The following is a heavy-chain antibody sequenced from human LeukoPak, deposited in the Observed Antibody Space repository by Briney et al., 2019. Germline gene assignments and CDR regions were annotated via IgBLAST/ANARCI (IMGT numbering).Heavy chain of an antibody. CDR3: ARSYCSVSSCYLAY. CDR2: IYHSGST. V-gene: IGHV4-59*08. J-gene: IGHJ4*02. CDR1: GGSISSYY. Sequence: SETLSLTCTVSGGSISSYYWGWIRQPPGEGLEWIGCIYHSGSTYYNPSLKSRVTISVDTSKNQFSLKLSSVTAADTAVYYCARSYCSVSSCYLAYWGQGTLVTVSS. D-gene: IGHD2-2*01.